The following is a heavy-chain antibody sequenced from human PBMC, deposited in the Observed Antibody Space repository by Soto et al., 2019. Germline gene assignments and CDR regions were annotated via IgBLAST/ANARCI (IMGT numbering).Heavy chain of an antibody. CDR1: GGSISSSSYY. CDR3: ARHLTYRSAGSCYADVPSYGMDV. Sequence: QLQLQESGPGLVKPSETLSLTCTVSGGSISSSSYYWGWIRQPPGKGLEWIGSIFYSGSTYYNPXXTRRXXISVATAKARSXLXVXXVTAAATAVDSCARHLTYRSAGSCYADVPSYGMDVWRQGTTATVSS. J-gene: IGHJ6*02. V-gene: IGHV4-39*01. D-gene: IGHD2-15*01. CDR2: IFYSGST.